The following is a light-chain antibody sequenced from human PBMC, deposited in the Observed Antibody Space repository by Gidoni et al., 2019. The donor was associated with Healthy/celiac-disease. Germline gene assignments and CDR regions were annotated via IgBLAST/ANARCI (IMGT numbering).Light chain of an antibody. CDR3: QHRINWPT. Sequence: EIVLTQSPATLSLSPGERATLSCRASQSVSSYLAWYQQKPGQAPRLLIYDASNRATGLQAMFSGSGSGTDCTLTISSLEPEDFAVYYCQHRINWPTFGGWTKVEIK. CDR2: DAS. J-gene: IGKJ4*01. CDR1: QSVSSY. V-gene: IGKV3-11*01.